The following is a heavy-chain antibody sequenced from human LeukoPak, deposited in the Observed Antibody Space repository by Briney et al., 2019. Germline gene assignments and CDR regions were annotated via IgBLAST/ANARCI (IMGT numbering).Heavy chain of an antibody. CDR3: TRVVPAAAVDY. J-gene: IGHJ4*02. D-gene: IGHD2-2*01. CDR1: GGSISSGGYY. V-gene: IGHV4-31*03. CDR2: IYYSGST. Sequence: SQTLSLTCTVSGGSISSGGYYWSWIRQHPGKGLEWIGCIYYSGSTYYNPSLKSRVTISVDTSKNQFSLKLSSVTAADTAVYYCTRVVPAAAVDYWGQGTLVTVSS.